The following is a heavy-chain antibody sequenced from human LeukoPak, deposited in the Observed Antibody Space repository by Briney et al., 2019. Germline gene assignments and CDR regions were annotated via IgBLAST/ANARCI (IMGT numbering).Heavy chain of an antibody. V-gene: IGHV4-39*07. CDR3: ARGKPDSNFDWLLPPYYYYYYYYMDV. Sequence: PSETLSLTCTVSGGSISSSSYYWGWIRQPPGKGLEWIGSIYYSGSTYYNPSLKSRVTISVDTSKNQFSLKLSSVTAADTAVYYCARGKPDSNFDWLLPPYYYYYYYYMDVWGKGTTVTVSS. D-gene: IGHD3-9*01. CDR1: GGSISSSSYY. CDR2: IYYSGST. J-gene: IGHJ6*03.